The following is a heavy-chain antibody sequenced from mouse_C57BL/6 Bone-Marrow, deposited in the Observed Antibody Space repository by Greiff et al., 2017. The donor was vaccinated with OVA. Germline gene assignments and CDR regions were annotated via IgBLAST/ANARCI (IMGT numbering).Heavy chain of an antibody. CDR3: TTGLRDAMDY. CDR1: GFNIKDDY. V-gene: IGHV14-4*01. CDR2: IDPENGDT. D-gene: IGHD2-4*01. J-gene: IGHJ4*01. Sequence: EVKLQESGAELVRPGASVKLSCTASGFNIKDDYMHWVKQRPEQGLEWIGWIDPENGDTEYASKFQGKATITADTSSNTAYLQLSSLTSEDTAVYYCTTGLRDAMDYWGQGTSVTVSS.